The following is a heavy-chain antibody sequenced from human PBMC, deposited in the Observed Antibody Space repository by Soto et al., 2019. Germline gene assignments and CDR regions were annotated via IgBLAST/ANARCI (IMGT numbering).Heavy chain of an antibody. J-gene: IGHJ6*03. D-gene: IGHD4-4*01. CDR3: ARDYSNYVGYYYYYYMDV. CDR1: GGSFSGYY. V-gene: IGHV4-34*01. Sequence: PSETLSLTCAVYGGSFSGYYWSWIRQPPGKGLEWIGEINHSGSTNYNPSLKSRVTISVDTSKNQFSLKLSSVTAADTAVYYCARDYSNYVGYYYYYYMDVWGKGTTVTVSS. CDR2: INHSGST.